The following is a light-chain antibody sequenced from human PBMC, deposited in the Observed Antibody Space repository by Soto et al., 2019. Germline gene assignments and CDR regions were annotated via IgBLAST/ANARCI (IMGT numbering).Light chain of an antibody. J-gene: IGLJ3*02. CDR1: TSNLGAGYD. CDR2: GNR. Sequence: QSVLTQPPSVSGAPGQRVTLSCTGNTSNLGAGYDVHWYQQLPGAAPKLVIFGNRNRPSGVPERFSGSKSGTSASLAITGLQAEDEADYYCSVWDDSLNGVVFGGGTKVTVL. V-gene: IGLV1-40*01. CDR3: SVWDDSLNGVV.